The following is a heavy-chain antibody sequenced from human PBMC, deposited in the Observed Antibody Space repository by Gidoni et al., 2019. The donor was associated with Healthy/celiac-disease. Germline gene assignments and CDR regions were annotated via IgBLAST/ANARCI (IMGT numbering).Heavy chain of an antibody. CDR1: GCTFSSYA. J-gene: IGHJ4*02. CDR3: AKDPRGTSPPEY. D-gene: IGHD2-2*01. V-gene: IGHV3-23*01. CDR2: ISGSGAST. Sequence: EVQLLESGGGLVQPGGSLGTSWAASGCTFSSYAMSWVRQAPGKGLGWVSAISGSGASTYYADSVKGRFTISRDNSKNTLYLQMNSLRAEDTAVYYCAKDPRGTSPPEYWGQGTLVTVSS.